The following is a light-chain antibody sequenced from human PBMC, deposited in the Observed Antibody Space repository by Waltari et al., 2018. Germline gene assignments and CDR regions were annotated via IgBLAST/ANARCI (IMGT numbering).Light chain of an antibody. V-gene: IGKV3-11*01. Sequence: EFVLTQSPATLSLSPGERATLSCRASPSVSNSLAWYQQKPGQAPRLLIYDTSNRATGIPARFSGSGAGTDFTLTISSLGPEDFAVYYCQQRGNWPLSIAFGQGTRLEIK. CDR3: QQRGNWPLSIA. J-gene: IGKJ5*01. CDR1: PSVSNS. CDR2: DTS.